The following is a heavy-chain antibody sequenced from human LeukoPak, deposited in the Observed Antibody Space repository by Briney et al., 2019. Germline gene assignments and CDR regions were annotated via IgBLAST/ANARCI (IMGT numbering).Heavy chain of an antibody. CDR3: AKGLAWSSSACPVDGGY. CDR2: IRPSGGNT. J-gene: IGHJ4*02. V-gene: IGHV3-23*01. Sequence: GGSLRLSCAASGFSFSTYAMTWVRQAPGKGLEWVSSIRPSGGNTYYADSVQGRFTISRDDSKNTLYLQMDSLRAEDTAVYYCAKGLAWSSSACPVDGGYWGQGTLVTVSS. CDR1: GFSFSTYA. D-gene: IGHD2-2*01.